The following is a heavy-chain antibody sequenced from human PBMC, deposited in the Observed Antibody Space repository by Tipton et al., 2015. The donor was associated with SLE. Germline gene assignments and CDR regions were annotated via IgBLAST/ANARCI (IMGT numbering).Heavy chain of an antibody. J-gene: IGHJ4*02. Sequence: TLSLTCTVSGGSISSGSYYWSWIRQPAGKGLEWIGYIYTSGSTNYNPSLKSRVTISVDTSKNQFSLKLSSVTAADTAVYYCARALAVARYFDYWGQGTLVTVSS. CDR3: ARALAVARYFDY. D-gene: IGHD6-19*01. CDR2: IYTSGST. V-gene: IGHV4-61*09. CDR1: GGSISSGSYY.